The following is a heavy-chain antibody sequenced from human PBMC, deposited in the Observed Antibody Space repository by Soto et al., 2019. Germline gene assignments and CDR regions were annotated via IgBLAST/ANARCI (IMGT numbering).Heavy chain of an antibody. CDR1: GFSLSTSAAG. CDR2: IYWNDDK. V-gene: IGHV2-5*01. D-gene: IGHD4-17*01. CDR3: AHAGDYDLLTFDH. Sequence: GSGPTLVNPTQTLTLTCTFSGFSLSTSAAGVGWIRQPPGRALEWLAVIYWNDDKRYSPSLKNRLTITKDTSRNQVVLTITNMDPGDTATYFCAHAGDYDLLTFDHWGPGTLVTVSS. J-gene: IGHJ4*02.